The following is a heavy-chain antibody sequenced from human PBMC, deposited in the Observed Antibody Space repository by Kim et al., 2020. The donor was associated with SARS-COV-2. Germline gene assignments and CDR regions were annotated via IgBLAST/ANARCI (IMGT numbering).Heavy chain of an antibody. V-gene: IGHV4-39*01. Sequence: SETLSLTCTVSGGSISSSSYYWGWIRQPPGKGLEWIGSIYYSGSTYYNPSLKSRVTISVDTSKNQFSLKLSSVTAADTAVYYCARLIAAAGTPWFDPWGQGTLVTVSS. CDR3: ARLIAAAGTPWFDP. CDR1: GGSISSSSYY. J-gene: IGHJ5*02. D-gene: IGHD6-13*01. CDR2: IYYSGST.